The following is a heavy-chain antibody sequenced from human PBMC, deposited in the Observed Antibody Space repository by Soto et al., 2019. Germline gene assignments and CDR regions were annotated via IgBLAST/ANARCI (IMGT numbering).Heavy chain of an antibody. CDR2: ITYSGGHT. CDR3: AKDGRESSITSNWFDP. D-gene: IGHD1-20*01. Sequence: EVQLLESGGGLVQPGGSLRLSCAASGFTFNNYGMSWVRQAPGKGLEWVSIITYSGGHTYYADSMKGRFTISRDNSKNTLYLQMNSLRAEDTAVYYCAKDGRESSITSNWFDPWGQGTLVTVSS. V-gene: IGHV3-23*01. J-gene: IGHJ5*02. CDR1: GFTFNNYG.